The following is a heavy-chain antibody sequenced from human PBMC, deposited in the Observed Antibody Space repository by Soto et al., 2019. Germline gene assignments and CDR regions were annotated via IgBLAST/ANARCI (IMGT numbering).Heavy chain of an antibody. CDR1: GGSFSGYY. D-gene: IGHD6-13*01. CDR2: INHSGST. CDR3: ARGGAAADLYYYYGMDV. Sequence: PSETLSLTCAVYGGSFSGYYWSWIRQPPGKGLEWIGEINHSGSTNYNPSLKSRVTISVDTSKNQFSLKLSSVTAADTAVYYCARGGAAADLYYYYGMDVWGQGTTVTVSS. J-gene: IGHJ6*02. V-gene: IGHV4-34*01.